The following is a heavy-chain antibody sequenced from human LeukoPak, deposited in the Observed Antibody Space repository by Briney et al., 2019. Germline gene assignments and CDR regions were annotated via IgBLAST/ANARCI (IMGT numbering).Heavy chain of an antibody. CDR2: ISSSSSYI. D-gene: IGHD5-24*01. Sequence: PGGSLRLSCAASGFTFSSYSMNWVHQAPGKGLEWVSSISSSSSYIYYADSVKGRFTISRDNAKNSLYLQMNSLRAEDTAVYYCASPHQRWLQQNDAFDIWGQGTMVTVSS. J-gene: IGHJ3*02. V-gene: IGHV3-21*01. CDR3: ASPHQRWLQQNDAFDI. CDR1: GFTFSSYS.